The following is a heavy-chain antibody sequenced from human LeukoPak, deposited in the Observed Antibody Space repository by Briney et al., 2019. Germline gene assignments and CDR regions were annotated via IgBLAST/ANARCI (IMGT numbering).Heavy chain of an antibody. D-gene: IGHD3-10*01. CDR1: GFTFGNYG. J-gene: IGHJ4*02. CDR2: INWNGGST. Sequence: GGSLRLSCAASGFTFGNYGMSWVRQAPGKGLEWVSGINWNGGSTGYADSVKGRFTISRDNAKNALYLQMNILRAEDTAVYYCARALWFGTSFDYWGQGTLVTVSS. V-gene: IGHV3-20*04. CDR3: ARALWFGTSFDY.